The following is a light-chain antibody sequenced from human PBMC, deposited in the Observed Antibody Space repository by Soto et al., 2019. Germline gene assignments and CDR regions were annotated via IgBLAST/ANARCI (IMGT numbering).Light chain of an antibody. J-gene: IGLJ7*01. V-gene: IGLV1-47*01. CDR1: SSNIGSNY. CDR3: AAWSDSVSGVL. Sequence: QSVLTQPPSASGTPGQRVTISCSGSSSNIGSNYVYWYRQLPGTAPTLLIYRNNQRPSGVPVRVSVSESDTSASLSISGLRSEDEADSYCAAWSDSVSGVLFGGGTQLTVL. CDR2: RNN.